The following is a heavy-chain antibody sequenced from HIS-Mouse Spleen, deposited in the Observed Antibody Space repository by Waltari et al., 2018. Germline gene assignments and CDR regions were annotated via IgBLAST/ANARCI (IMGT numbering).Heavy chain of an antibody. D-gene: IGHD6-13*01. CDR2: IYYSGTT. J-gene: IGHJ2*01. V-gene: IGHV4-39*07. Sequence: QLQLQESGPGLVKPSETLSLTCTVSGGSISSSSYYWGWFRPPPGKGREWIGSIYYSGTTYYNPSLKSRVTISVDTSKNQFSLKLSSVTAADTAVYYCAREIPYSSSWYDWYFDLWGRGTLVTVSS. CDR3: AREIPYSSSWYDWYFDL. CDR1: GGSISSSSYY.